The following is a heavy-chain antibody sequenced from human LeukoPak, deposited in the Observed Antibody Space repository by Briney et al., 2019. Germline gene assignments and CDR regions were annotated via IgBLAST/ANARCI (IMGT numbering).Heavy chain of an antibody. CDR2: INPHSGDT. Sequence: ASVKVTCKASEYTFTGYYLHWVRQAPGQGLEWMGWINPHSGDTDYAQKFQGRVTMTRDTSISTAYMELSRLRSDDTAVYYCARWGGHCTSGLCYYFDCWGQGTLVTVSS. D-gene: IGHD2-8*01. J-gene: IGHJ4*02. CDR1: EYTFTGYY. CDR3: ARWGGHCTSGLCYYFDC. V-gene: IGHV1-2*02.